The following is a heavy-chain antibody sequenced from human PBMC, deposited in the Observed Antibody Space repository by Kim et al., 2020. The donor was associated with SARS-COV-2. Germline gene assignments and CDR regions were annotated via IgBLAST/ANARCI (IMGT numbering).Heavy chain of an antibody. J-gene: IGHJ4*02. Sequence: GGSLRLSCAASGFTFSSYAMHWVRQAPGKGLEWVAVISYDGSNKYYADSVKGRFTISRDNSKNTLYLQMNSLRAEDTAVYYCARVSSAALLDAPLGDRDGDYWGQGTLVTVSS. CDR3: ARVSSAALLDAPLGDRDGDY. D-gene: IGHD3-10*01. CDR2: ISYDGSNK. V-gene: IGHV3-30*04. CDR1: GFTFSSYA.